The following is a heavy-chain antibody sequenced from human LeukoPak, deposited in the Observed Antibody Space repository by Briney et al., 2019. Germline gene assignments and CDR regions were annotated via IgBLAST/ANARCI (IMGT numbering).Heavy chain of an antibody. CDR3: ARAGVELVAATSFDY. V-gene: IGHV4-30-4*01. J-gene: IGHJ4*02. CDR2: IYYSGST. D-gene: IGHD2-15*01. Sequence: SQTLSLTCTVSGGSISSGDYYWGWIRQPPGKGLEWIGYIYYSGSTYYNPSLKSRVTISVDTSKNQFSLKLSSVTAADTAEYYCARAGVELVAATSFDYWGQGTLVTVSS. CDR1: GGSISSGDYY.